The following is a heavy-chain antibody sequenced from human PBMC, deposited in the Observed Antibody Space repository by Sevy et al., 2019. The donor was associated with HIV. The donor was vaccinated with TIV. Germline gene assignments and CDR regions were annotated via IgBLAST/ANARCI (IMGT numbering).Heavy chain of an antibody. CDR3: ARDLAVYSSSSRVYGMDV. CDR1: GFTFSSYA. Sequence: GGSLRLSCAASGFTFSSYAMHWVRQAPGKGLEWVAVISYDGSNKYYADSVKGQFTISRDNSKNTLYLQMNSLRAEDTAVYYCARDLAVYSSSSRVYGMDVWGQGTTVTVSS. J-gene: IGHJ6*02. CDR2: ISYDGSNK. V-gene: IGHV3-30-3*01. D-gene: IGHD6-6*01.